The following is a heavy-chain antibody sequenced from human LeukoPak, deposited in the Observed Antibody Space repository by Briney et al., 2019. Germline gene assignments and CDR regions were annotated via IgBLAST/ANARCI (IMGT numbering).Heavy chain of an antibody. D-gene: IGHD3-10*01. J-gene: IGHJ3*02. CDR3: AKSPYYYGSGSAFDI. CDR2: INNSGTRT. CDR1: GITIRNYG. V-gene: IGHV3-23*05. Sequence: GGSLRLSCAASGITIRNYGMTWVRQAPGRGLQWVSSINNSGTRTFYEDSVRGRFTISRDDSKNTIYLQMNSLRAEDTAVYYCAKSPYYYGSGSAFDIWGQGTMVTVSS.